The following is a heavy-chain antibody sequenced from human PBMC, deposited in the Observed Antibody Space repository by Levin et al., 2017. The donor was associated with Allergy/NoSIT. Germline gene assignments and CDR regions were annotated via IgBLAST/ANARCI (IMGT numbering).Heavy chain of an antibody. CDR3: VRCRVGVNYHYGSGSYSPFDY. D-gene: IGHD3-10*01. V-gene: IGHV4-34*01. CDR2: INHSGST. J-gene: IGHJ4*02. CDR1: GGSFSGYY. Sequence: SETLSLTCAISGGSFSGYYWSWIRQPPGKGLEWIGEINHSGSTNYNPSLKSRVTISVDTSKNQFSLKVTSVTAADTAVYYCVRCRVGVNYHYGSGSYSPFDYWGQGTLVTVSS.